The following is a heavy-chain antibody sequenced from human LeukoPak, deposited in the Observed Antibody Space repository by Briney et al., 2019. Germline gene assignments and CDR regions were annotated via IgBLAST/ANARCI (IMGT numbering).Heavy chain of an antibody. CDR2: IYTGGST. Sequence: GGSLRLSCAASGFIVSSNYMSWVRQAPGKGLGWVSVIYTGGSTFYADSVKGRFTISRDNSKNTLFLQMNSLTAEDTAVYYCASSGWPRSLDYWGQGTLVTVSS. J-gene: IGHJ4*02. D-gene: IGHD6-19*01. CDR3: ASSGWPRSLDY. CDR1: GFIVSSNY. V-gene: IGHV3-53*01.